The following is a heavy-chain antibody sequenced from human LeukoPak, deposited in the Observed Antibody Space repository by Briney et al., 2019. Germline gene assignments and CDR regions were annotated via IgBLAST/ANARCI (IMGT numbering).Heavy chain of an antibody. D-gene: IGHD5-12*01. V-gene: IGHV1-18*01. J-gene: IGHJ3*02. CDR2: IIAYNGNT. Sequence: ASVKVSCKASGYTFTSYGISWVRQAPGQGLEWMGWIIAYNGNTNYAQKLQGRVTMTTDTSTSTAYMELRSLRSDDTAVYYCARPGSGYDHDAFDIWGQGTMVTVSS. CDR3: ARPGSGYDHDAFDI. CDR1: GYTFTSYG.